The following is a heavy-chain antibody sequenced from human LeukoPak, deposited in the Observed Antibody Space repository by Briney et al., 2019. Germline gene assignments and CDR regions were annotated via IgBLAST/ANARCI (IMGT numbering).Heavy chain of an antibody. D-gene: IGHD4-17*01. CDR3: AKTVRYGVTLLNYYYYMDV. J-gene: IGHJ6*03. Sequence: LTVSSTAPGDTFTTSYIHWVCQAPRQGLEWVGKRKPSGGSTSYAQKFQGRVTMTRDTSTSTVYMELSSLRSEDTAVYYCAKTVRYGVTLLNYYYYMDVWGKGTTVTVSS. CDR2: RKPSGGST. CDR1: GDTFTTSY. V-gene: IGHV1-46*01.